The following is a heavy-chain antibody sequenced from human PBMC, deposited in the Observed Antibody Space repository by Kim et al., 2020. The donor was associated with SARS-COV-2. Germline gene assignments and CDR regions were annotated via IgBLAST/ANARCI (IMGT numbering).Heavy chain of an antibody. J-gene: IGHJ4*02. V-gene: IGHV1-69*13. CDR1: GGTFSSYA. CDR2: IIPIFGTA. CDR3: ARGAYYYDSSGYYFGDY. D-gene: IGHD3-22*01. Sequence: SVKVSCKASGGTFSSYAISWVRQAPGQGLEWMGGIIPIFGTANYAQKFQGRVTITADESTSTAYMELSSLRSEDTAVYYCARGAYYYDSSGYYFGDYWGQGTLVTVSS.